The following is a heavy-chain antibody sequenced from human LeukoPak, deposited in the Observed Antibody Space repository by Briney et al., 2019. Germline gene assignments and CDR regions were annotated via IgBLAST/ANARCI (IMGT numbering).Heavy chain of an antibody. D-gene: IGHD3-22*01. Sequence: ASVKVSCKVSGYTFRKYGLTWVRQAPGQGLEWMGWVSTNNTNTNYAQKVQGRVALSTDTSTNTGYMELRSLRSEDTAVYYCVASYYDNSGYYDYWGPGTLVTVSS. V-gene: IGHV1-18*01. CDR2: VSTNNTNT. J-gene: IGHJ4*02. CDR1: GYTFRKYG. CDR3: VASYYDNSGYYDY.